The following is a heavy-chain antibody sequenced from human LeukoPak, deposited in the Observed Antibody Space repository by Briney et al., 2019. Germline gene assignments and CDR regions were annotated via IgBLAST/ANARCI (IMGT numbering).Heavy chain of an antibody. CDR1: GYTFTSYG. CDR2: ISAYNGNT. J-gene: IGHJ4*02. CDR3: ARDDQLLWFGERGYYFDY. Sequence: ASVKVSCKASGYTFTSYGISWVRQAPGQGLEWMGWISAYNGNTNYAQKLQGRVTMTTDTSTSTAYMELRSLRSDDTAVYYCARDDQLLWFGERGYYFDYWGQGTLVTVSS. V-gene: IGHV1-18*01. D-gene: IGHD3-10*01.